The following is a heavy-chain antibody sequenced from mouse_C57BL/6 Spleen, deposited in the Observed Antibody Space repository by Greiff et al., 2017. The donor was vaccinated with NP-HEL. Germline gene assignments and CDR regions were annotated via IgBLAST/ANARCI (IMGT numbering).Heavy chain of an antibody. CDR1: GYSITSGYD. J-gene: IGHJ2*01. CDR2: LSYSGST. Sequence: EVKLMESGPGMVKPSQSLSLTCTVTGYSITSGYDWHWIRHFPGNKLEWMGYLSYSGSTNYNPSLKSRISITHDTSKNQFFLKLNSVTTEDTATYYCARGGLLRYFDYWGQGTTLTVSS. V-gene: IGHV3-1*01. D-gene: IGHD2-3*01. CDR3: ARGGLLRYFDY.